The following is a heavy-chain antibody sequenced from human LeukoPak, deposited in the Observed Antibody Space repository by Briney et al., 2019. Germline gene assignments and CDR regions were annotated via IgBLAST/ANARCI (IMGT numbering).Heavy chain of an antibody. CDR3: ARWSHDSFGYYWISS. V-gene: IGHV3-7*01. CDR1: GFTFSGHW. D-gene: IGHD3-22*01. CDR2: IRQDGSVK. J-gene: IGHJ5*02. Sequence: GGSLRLSCAASGFTFSGHWMTWARQAPGKGLQWVASIRQDGSVKYYVDSVQGRFIISRDNAMNSLYLQMNSLRAEDTAVYYCARWSHDSFGYYWISSWGQGTLVTVSS.